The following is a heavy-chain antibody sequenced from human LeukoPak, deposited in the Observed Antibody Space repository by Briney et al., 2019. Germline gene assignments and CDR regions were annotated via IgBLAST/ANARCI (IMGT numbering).Heavy chain of an antibody. J-gene: IGHJ6*03. Sequence: VASVKVSCKASGYTFTSYAISWVRQAPGQGLEWMGGIIPIFGTANYAQKFQGRVTITTDESTSTAYMELSSLRSEDTAVYYCARTYYDSSGQALYYYYYMDVWGKGTTVTVSS. D-gene: IGHD3-22*01. CDR2: IIPIFGTA. V-gene: IGHV1-69*05. CDR1: GYTFTSYA. CDR3: ARTYYDSSGQALYYYYYMDV.